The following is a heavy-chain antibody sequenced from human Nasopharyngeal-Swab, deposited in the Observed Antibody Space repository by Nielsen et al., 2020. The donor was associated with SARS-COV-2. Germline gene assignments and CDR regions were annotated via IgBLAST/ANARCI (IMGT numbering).Heavy chain of an antibody. CDR2: ISSSSSYI. J-gene: IGHJ3*02. CDR3: ARDNDAFDI. V-gene: IGHV3-21*01. Sequence: WIRQPPGKGLEWVSPISSSSSYIYYADSVKGRSTISRDNAKNSLYLQMNSLRAEDTAVYYCARDNDAFDIWGQGTMVTVSS.